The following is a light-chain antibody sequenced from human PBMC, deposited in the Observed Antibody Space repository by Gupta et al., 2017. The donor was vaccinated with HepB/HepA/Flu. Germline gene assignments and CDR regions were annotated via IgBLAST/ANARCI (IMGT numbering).Light chain of an antibody. CDR3: QSADSSGTYGV. CDR2: KDS. Sequence: SSALTQPPSVSVSPGQTARITCSGDALPKQYAYWYQRKPGQAPVLVIYKDSERPAGIPERFSGSSSGTTVTLTISGVQAEDEADYYCQSADSSGTYGVFGGGTKLTVL. J-gene: IGLJ3*02. V-gene: IGLV3-25*03. CDR1: ALPKQY.